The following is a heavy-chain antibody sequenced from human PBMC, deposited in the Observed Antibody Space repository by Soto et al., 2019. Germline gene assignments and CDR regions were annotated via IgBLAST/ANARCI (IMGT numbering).Heavy chain of an antibody. V-gene: IGHV3-9*01. CDR3: EKDRGLVVSFYFDN. Sequence: EVQLVASGGGLVQPGRSLRLSCAASGFTFDDYAMQWVRQAPGKGQEWGAGCSWNSDSIGYADSVKGRFTISRDNAQNFLFLRMNSLGAEDTALYYCEKDRGLVVSFYFDNWGQGTLVTVSS. D-gene: IGHD6-19*01. CDR1: GFTFDDYA. J-gene: IGHJ4*02. CDR2: CSWNSDSI.